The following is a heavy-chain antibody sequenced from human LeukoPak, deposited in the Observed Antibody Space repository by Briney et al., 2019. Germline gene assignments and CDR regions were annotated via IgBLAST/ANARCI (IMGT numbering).Heavy chain of an antibody. CDR3: AKEGIGAAGRRFDC. D-gene: IGHD6-13*01. CDR1: GFTYSSYG. V-gene: IGHV3-23*01. J-gene: IGHJ4*02. Sequence: AVSLRLSCAASGFTYSSYGMIWVRQAPGKGRQWGTSIANAGGNTYYADSVRGRFTISRDNSKNTLHLQMNSLRDEDTAVYYCAKEGIGAAGRRFDCWGQGTPVTVSS. CDR2: IANAGGNT.